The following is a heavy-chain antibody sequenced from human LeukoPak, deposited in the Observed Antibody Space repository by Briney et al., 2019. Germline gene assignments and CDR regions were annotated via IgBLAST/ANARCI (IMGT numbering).Heavy chain of an antibody. D-gene: IGHD3-22*01. Sequence: PSQTLSLTCTASGGSISSGSYNWSWIRQPAGKGLEWIGRIYTSGSTNYNPSIKRRITISVDTSKNQFSLKLSSVTAADTAVYYCARGAAYDSSGYYAYYFDYWGQGTLVTVSS. J-gene: IGHJ4*02. CDR3: ARGAAYDSSGYYAYYFDY. V-gene: IGHV4-61*02. CDR1: GGSISSGSYN. CDR2: IYTSGST.